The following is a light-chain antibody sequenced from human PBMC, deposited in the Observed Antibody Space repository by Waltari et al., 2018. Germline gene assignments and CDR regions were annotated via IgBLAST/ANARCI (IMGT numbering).Light chain of an antibody. V-gene: IGKV2-30*02. CDR3: MQALQSEWT. Sequence: DVVMTQSPLSLPVTLGQPASISCKSSQSLVHSDGNTYLNWFHQRPGQSPRRLIYKVSNRDSGVPDRFSGSGSGTDFTLKISRVEAEDVGVYYCMQALQSEWTFGQGTKVEIK. J-gene: IGKJ1*01. CDR2: KVS. CDR1: QSLVHSDGNTY.